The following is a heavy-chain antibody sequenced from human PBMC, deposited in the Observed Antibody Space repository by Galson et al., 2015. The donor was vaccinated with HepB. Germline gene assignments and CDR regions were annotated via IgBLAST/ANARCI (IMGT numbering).Heavy chain of an antibody. CDR1: GYSFTSYW. Sequence: QSGAEVKKPGESLKISCKGSGYSFTSYWIGWVRQMPGKGLEWMGIIYPGDSDTRYSPSFQGQVTISADKSISTAYLQWSSLKASDTAMYYCARSETSRVYSYGLPLYYFDYWGQGTLVTVSS. CDR2: IYPGDSDT. V-gene: IGHV5-51*01. J-gene: IGHJ4*02. D-gene: IGHD5-18*01. CDR3: ARSETSRVYSYGLPLYYFDY.